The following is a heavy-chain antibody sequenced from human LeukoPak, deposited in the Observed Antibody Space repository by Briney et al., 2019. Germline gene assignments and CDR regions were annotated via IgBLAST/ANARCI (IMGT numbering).Heavy chain of an antibody. J-gene: IGHJ4*02. V-gene: IGHV3-33*06. CDR2: IWNDGSNK. D-gene: IGHD3-10*01. CDR1: GFTFSSYG. CDR3: AKDLNYGFDY. Sequence: GRSLRLSCAASGFTFSSYGMHWVRQAPGKGLEWVAVIWNDGSNKYYADSVKGRFTISRDNSKNTLYLQMDSLRVEDTAVYYCAKDLNYGFDYWGQGTLVTVSS.